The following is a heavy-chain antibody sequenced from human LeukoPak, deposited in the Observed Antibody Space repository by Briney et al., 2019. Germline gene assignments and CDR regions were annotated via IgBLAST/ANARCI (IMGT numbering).Heavy chain of an antibody. CDR2: INENGHNT. CDR3: ALWLQAHFGY. V-gene: IGHV3-23*01. CDR1: GFTFSSYA. J-gene: IGHJ4*02. D-gene: IGHD3-10*01. Sequence: GGSLRLSCAASGFTFSSYAMSWVRLTPGKGLEWVSTINENGHNTHYADSVKGRFTISRDNPRDTVSLQMNSLRADDTALYFCALWLQAHFGYWGRGTLVTVSS.